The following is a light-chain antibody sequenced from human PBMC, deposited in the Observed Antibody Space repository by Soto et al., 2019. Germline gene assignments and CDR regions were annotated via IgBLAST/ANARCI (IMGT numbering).Light chain of an antibody. J-gene: IGLJ3*02. V-gene: IGLV2-23*01. Sequence: QSALTQPASGSGSPGQSITISCPGTSSDVGSYNLVSWYQQHPGKAPNLMIYEGSKRPSGVSNRFSGSKSGNKASLTIAGLQDEDEADYYCCSYAGSSTPWVFGGGTKRTVL. CDR1: SSDVGSYNL. CDR2: EGS. CDR3: CSYAGSSTPWV.